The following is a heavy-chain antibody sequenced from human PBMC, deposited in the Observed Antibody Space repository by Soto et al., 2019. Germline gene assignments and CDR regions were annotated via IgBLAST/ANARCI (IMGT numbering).Heavy chain of an antibody. CDR1: GFTFSSYG. CDR2: ISYDGSNN. D-gene: IGHD2-2*01. V-gene: IGHV3-30*18. CDR3: AKGPAIVLVPAAMNYYYGMDV. J-gene: IGHJ6*02. Sequence: GGSLRLSCAASGFTFSSYGMHWVRQAPGKGLEWVAVISYDGSNNYYADSVKSRFTISRDNSKNTLYLQMNSLRAEDTAVYYCAKGPAIVLVPAAMNYYYGMDVWGQGT.